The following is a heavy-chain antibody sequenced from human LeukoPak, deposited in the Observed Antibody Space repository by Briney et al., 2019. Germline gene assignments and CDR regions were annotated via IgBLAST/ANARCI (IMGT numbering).Heavy chain of an antibody. V-gene: IGHV1-8*03. D-gene: IGHD3-10*01. Sequence: GASVKVSCKASGYTFISYDINWVRQATGQGLEWRGWMNPNSGNTGYAQKFQGRVTITRNTSISTAYMELSSLRSDDTAAYYCARDSLWFGELFNIGDYWGQGTLVTVSS. J-gene: IGHJ4*02. CDR2: MNPNSGNT. CDR1: GYTFISYD. CDR3: ARDSLWFGELFNIGDY.